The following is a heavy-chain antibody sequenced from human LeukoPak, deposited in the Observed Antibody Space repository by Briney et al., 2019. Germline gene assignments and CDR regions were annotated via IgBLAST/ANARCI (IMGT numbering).Heavy chain of an antibody. Sequence: ASVKVSCKASGYTFTSYGISWVRQAPGQGLEWMGIINPSGGSTSYAQKFQGRVTMTRDTSTSTVYMELSSLRSEDTAVYYCARDDGPTQAFDYWGQGTLVTVSS. CDR3: ARDDGPTQAFDY. CDR2: INPSGGST. J-gene: IGHJ4*02. V-gene: IGHV1-46*01. CDR1: GYTFTSYG. D-gene: IGHD2-15*01.